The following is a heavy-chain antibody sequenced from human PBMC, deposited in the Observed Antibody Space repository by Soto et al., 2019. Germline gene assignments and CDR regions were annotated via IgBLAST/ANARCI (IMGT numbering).Heavy chain of an antibody. D-gene: IGHD3-10*01. CDR1: GYTFTSYG. CDR3: ARDSITMVRGVTDDSYYYGMDV. J-gene: IGHJ6*02. V-gene: IGHV1-18*01. CDR2: ISAYNGNT. Sequence: ASVKVSCKASGYTFTSYGISLVRQAPGQGLEWMGWISAYNGNTNYAQKLQGRVTMTTDTSTSTAYMELRSLRSDDTAVYYCARDSITMVRGVTDDSYYYGMDVWGQGTTVTVSS.